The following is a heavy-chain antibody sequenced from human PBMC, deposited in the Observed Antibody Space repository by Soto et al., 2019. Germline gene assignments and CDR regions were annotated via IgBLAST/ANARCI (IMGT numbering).Heavy chain of an antibody. CDR1: GFTFSSYS. CDR2: ISSSSSYI. D-gene: IGHD2-21*01. CDR3: ARQGVALELDF. J-gene: IGHJ4*02. V-gene: IGHV3-21*04. Sequence: GGSLRLSCAASGFTFSSYSMNWVRQAPGKGLEWVSSISSSSSYIYYADSVKGRFTISRDNAKNMAFLEMNSLKTEDTAVYYCARQGVALELDFWGQGTLVTVSS.